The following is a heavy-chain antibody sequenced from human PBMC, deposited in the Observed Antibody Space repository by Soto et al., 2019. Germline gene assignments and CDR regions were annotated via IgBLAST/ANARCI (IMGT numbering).Heavy chain of an antibody. D-gene: IGHD3-10*01. CDR2: IIPIFGTA. CDR3: AIISAQHYGSGSYITFDI. V-gene: IGHV1-69*13. CDR1: GGTFSSYA. J-gene: IGHJ3*02. Sequence: ASVKVSCKASGGTFSSYAISWVRQAPGQGLEWMGGIIPIFGTANYAQKFQGRVTITADESTSTAYMELSSLRSEDTAVYYCAIISAQHYGSGSYITFDIWGQGTMVTVSS.